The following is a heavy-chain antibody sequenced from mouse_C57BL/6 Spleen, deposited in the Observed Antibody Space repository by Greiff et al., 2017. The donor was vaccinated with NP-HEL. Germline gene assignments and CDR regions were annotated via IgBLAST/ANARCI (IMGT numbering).Heavy chain of an antibody. CDR3: AREGTYDGYFFAY. CDR2: IDPSDSET. Sequence: QVQLQQPGAELVRPGSSVKLSCKASGYTFTSYWMHWVKQRPIQGLEWIGNIDPSDSETHYNQKFQDKATVTVDKSSSTAYMQLSSLTSEDSAVYYCAREGTYDGYFFAYWGQGTLVTVSA. V-gene: IGHV1-52*01. J-gene: IGHJ3*01. D-gene: IGHD2-3*01. CDR1: GYTFTSYW.